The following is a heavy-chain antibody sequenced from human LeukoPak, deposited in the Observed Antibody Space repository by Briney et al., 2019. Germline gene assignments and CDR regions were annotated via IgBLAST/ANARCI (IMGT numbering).Heavy chain of an antibody. J-gene: IGHJ4*02. CDR3: VLRYVDY. V-gene: IGHV1-2*04. Sequence: ASVKVSCKASGYTFTGYYMHWVRQAPGQGLEWMGWINPNSGGTNYAQKFQGWVTMTRDTPISTAFMELSRLRSDDAALYYCVLRYVDYLGQGTLVTGSS. CDR2: INPNSGGT. CDR1: GYTFTGYY. D-gene: IGHD3-16*01.